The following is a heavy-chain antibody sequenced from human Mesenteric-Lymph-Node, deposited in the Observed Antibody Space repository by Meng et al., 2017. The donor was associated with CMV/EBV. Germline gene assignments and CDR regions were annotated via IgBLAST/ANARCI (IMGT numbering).Heavy chain of an antibody. J-gene: IGHJ2*01. CDR3: ARTVSAVSWYFDL. CDR2: IIPIFGTA. D-gene: IGHD2-21*02. V-gene: IGHV1-69*05. CDR1: GGTFSSYA. Sequence: SVKVSCKASGGTFSSYAISWVRQAPGQGLEWMGGIIPIFGTANYAQKFQGRVTITTDESTSTAYMELSSLRSEDRALYYCARTVSAVSWYFDLWGRGTLVTVSS.